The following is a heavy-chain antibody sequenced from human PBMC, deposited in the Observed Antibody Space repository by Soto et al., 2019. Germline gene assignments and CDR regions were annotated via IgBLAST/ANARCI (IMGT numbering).Heavy chain of an antibody. CDR3: ARSETTGMLGAVTTPYFDY. V-gene: IGHV1-2*04. D-gene: IGHD4-17*01. J-gene: IGHJ4*02. Sequence: GGSVKVYFKTYGYAFTGYYMHLVRQAPGQGLEWMGWINPNSGGTNYAQKFQGWVTTTRDTSISTAYMELSRLRSDDTAVYYCARSETTGMLGAVTTPYFDYWGQGTMVTVSS. CDR2: INPNSGGT. CDR1: GYAFTGYY.